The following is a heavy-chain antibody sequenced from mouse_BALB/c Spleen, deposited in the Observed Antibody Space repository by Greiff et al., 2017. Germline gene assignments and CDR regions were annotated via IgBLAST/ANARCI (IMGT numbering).Heavy chain of an antibody. CDR3: ARRGNFYSPYAMDY. CDR2: ISNGGGST. Sequence: DVKLVESGGGLVQPGGSLKLSCAASGFTFSSYTMSWVRQTPEKRLEWVAYISNGGGSTYYPDTVKGRFTISRDNAKNTLYLQMSSLKSEDTAMYYCARRGNFYSPYAMDYWGQGTSVTVSS. CDR1: GFTFSSYT. V-gene: IGHV5-12-2*01. D-gene: IGHD2-1*01. J-gene: IGHJ4*01.